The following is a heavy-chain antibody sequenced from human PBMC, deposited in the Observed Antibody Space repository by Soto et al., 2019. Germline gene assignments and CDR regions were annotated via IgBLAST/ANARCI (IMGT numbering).Heavy chain of an antibody. V-gene: IGHV3-23*01. CDR1: GFTFSSYA. CDR2: ISGSGGST. D-gene: IGHD5-18*01. Sequence: PGGSLRLSCAASGFTFSSYAMSWVRQAPGKGLEWVSAISGSGGSTYYADSVKGRFTISRDNSKNTLYLQMNSLRAEDTAVYYCAKSVGLFNLHSYGLHFDYWGPAPLVTRST. CDR3: AKSVGLFNLHSYGLHFDY. J-gene: IGHJ4*02.